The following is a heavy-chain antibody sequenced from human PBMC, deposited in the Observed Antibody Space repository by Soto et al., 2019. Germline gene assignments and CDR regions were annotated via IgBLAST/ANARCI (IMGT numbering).Heavy chain of an antibody. Sequence: TLSLTCTVSGGSISSGGDYWSWIRQHPGKGLEWIGYNYYSGITYYNPSLKSRVTISLDTSKNQFSLKLSSVTAADTAVYYCARGSSIAGLYYGMDVWGQGTTVTVSS. D-gene: IGHD6-6*01. CDR1: GGSISSGGDY. CDR2: NYYSGIT. V-gene: IGHV4-31*03. CDR3: ARGSSIAGLYYGMDV. J-gene: IGHJ6*02.